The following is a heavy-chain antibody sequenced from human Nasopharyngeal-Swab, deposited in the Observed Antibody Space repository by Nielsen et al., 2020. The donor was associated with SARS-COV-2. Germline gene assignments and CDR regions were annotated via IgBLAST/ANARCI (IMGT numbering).Heavy chain of an antibody. CDR2: IAHDASNE. D-gene: IGHD4-17*01. V-gene: IGHV3-30*03. J-gene: IGHJ4*02. Sequence: VGSLRLSCAASGFTFSSFGMHWVRQAPGKGLEWVAYIAHDASNEYYGDSVKGRFSISRDSSKNTLYLQMDSLRGEDTAVYYCARDAPAHYGAFYWGRGTLVTVSS. CDR1: GFTFSSFG. CDR3: ARDAPAHYGAFY.